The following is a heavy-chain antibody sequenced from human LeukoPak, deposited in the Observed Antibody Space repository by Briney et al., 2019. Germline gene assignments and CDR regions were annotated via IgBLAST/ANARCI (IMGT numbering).Heavy chain of an antibody. D-gene: IGHD2-21*02. V-gene: IGHV4-59*01. Sequence: SETLSLTYTVSGGSISSYYWSWIRQPPGKGLEWIGYIYYSGSTNYNPSLKSRVTISVDTSKNQFSLKLSSVTAADTAVYYCARGTRGGDDSWGQGTLVTVSS. J-gene: IGHJ4*02. CDR1: GGSISSYY. CDR2: IYYSGST. CDR3: ARGTRGGDDS.